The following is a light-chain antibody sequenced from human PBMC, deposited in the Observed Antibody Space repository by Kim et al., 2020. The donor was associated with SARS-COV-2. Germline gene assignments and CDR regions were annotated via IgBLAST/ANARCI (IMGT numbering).Light chain of an antibody. Sequence: DIQMTQFPSTLSASVGDRVTTTCRASHSVGNSLAWFLQKPGKPPKLLIYKASNLESGVPSRFSGSGSGTEFTLTITSLQPDDFATYYCQHYNDYPYTFGPGTKLEI. V-gene: IGKV1-5*03. CDR1: HSVGNS. CDR2: KAS. J-gene: IGKJ2*01. CDR3: QHYNDYPYT.